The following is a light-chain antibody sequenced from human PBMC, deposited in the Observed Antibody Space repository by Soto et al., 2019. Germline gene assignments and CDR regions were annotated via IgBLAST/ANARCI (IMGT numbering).Light chain of an antibody. CDR3: QNYNRAPFT. Sequence: DIQMTQSPSYLSASVGDRVTITCRAIQGISTYLAWYQQKPGKVPKLLIYSASTLQSGVPSRFSGSASGTDFPLTISSLQPEDVATYYCQNYNRAPFTFGPGTQVDIE. CDR1: QGISTY. CDR2: SAS. J-gene: IGKJ3*01. V-gene: IGKV1-27*01.